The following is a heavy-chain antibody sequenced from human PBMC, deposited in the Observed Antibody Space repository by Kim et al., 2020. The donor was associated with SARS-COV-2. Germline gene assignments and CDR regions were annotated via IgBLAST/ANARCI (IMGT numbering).Heavy chain of an antibody. CDR3: TDADDGLNADFYF. CDR1: GFTFSSYN. V-gene: IGHV3-48*04. CDR2: IHATGRPI. D-gene: IGHD4-17*01. Sequence: GGSLRLSCAASGFTFSSYNMIWVRQAPGKGLEWVPYIHATGRPIRYAASVRGRFTISRDNAKNALSLQMNSLRAEDTAVYYCTDADDGLNADFYFWGEGTLRTVSS. J-gene: IGHJ4*02.